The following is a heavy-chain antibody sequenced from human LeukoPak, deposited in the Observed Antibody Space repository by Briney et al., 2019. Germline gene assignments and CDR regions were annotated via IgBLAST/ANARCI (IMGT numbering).Heavy chain of an antibody. CDR1: GYTFTDYF. CDR3: ARDLSSTSNWELDY. CDR2: INVNSGGTNT. J-gene: IGHJ4*02. Sequence: ASVKVSCKASGYTFTDYFIHWVRQAPGRGLEWMGRINVNSGGTNTNYAQNFQGRVTMTRDTSISTAYMELSRLTSDDTAVYYCARDLSSTSNWELDYWGQGTLVTVSS. D-gene: IGHD1-26*01. V-gene: IGHV1-2*06.